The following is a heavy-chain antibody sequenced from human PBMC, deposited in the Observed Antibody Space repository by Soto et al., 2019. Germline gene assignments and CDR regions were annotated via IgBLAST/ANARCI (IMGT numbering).Heavy chain of an antibody. CDR3: ARGRLDYYDSSGYYTRDNWFDP. J-gene: IGHJ5*02. Sequence: QVQLVQSGAEVKKPGATVKVSCKASGCTFTSYGISWVRQAPGQGLEWMGWISAYNGNTNYAQKLPGRVTMTTDTSTSTAYLGLRRLRFDDTAVDYCARGRLDYYDSSGYYTRDNWFDPWGQGTLVTVSS. V-gene: IGHV1-18*04. CDR2: ISAYNGNT. D-gene: IGHD3-22*01. CDR1: GCTFTSYG.